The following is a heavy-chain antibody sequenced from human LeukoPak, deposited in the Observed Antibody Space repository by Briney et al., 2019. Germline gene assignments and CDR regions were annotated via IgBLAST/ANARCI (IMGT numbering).Heavy chain of an antibody. D-gene: IGHD2-2*01. CDR2: IYHSGSA. CDR3: AREEDQLLPRRGAFDI. CDR1: GGSISSGGYY. J-gene: IGHJ3*02. Sequence: PSETLSLTCTVSGGSISSGGYYWSWIRQPPGKGLEWIGYIYHSGSAYYNPSLKSRVTISVDRSKNQFSLKLSSVTAADTAVYYCAREEDQLLPRRGAFDIWGQGTMVTVSS. V-gene: IGHV4-30-2*01.